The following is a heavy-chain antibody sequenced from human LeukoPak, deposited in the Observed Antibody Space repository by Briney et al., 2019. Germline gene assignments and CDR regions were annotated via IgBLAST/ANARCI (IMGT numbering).Heavy chain of an antibody. Sequence: ASVKVSCKASGYTFTSYYMHWVRQAPGQGLEWMGIINPSGGSTSYAQKFQGRVTMTRDTSTSTVYMELSSLRSEDTAVYYCARDREWELLARSYYYYYMDVWGKGTTVTVSS. V-gene: IGHV1-46*01. J-gene: IGHJ6*03. CDR2: INPSGGST. CDR1: GYTFTSYY. CDR3: ARDREWELLARSYYYYYMDV. D-gene: IGHD1-26*01.